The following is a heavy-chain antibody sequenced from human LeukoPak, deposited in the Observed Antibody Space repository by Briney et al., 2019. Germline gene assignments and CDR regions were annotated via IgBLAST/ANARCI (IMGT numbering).Heavy chain of an antibody. V-gene: IGHV3-7*01. CDR2: IKQDGSEK. Sequence: GGSLRLSCAASGFTFSSYWMSWVRQAPGKGLEWVANIKQDGSEKYYVDSVKGRFTISRDNAKNSLYLQMNSLRAEDTAVYYCAGDRWGTRIQLWSEEYYFDYWGQGTLVTVSS. D-gene: IGHD5-18*01. CDR3: AGDRWGTRIQLWSEEYYFDY. CDR1: GFTFSSYW. J-gene: IGHJ4*02.